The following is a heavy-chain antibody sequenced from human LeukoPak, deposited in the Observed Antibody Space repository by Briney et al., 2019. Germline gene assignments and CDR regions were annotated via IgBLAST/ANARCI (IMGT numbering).Heavy chain of an antibody. Sequence: PSETLSLTCTVSGGSIRSHHWTWIRQAPGKRLEWIGYNFYTGATYYNPSLRSRVTISIDTSKNQFSLKLSSVTAADTAVYYCARDHCSGGSCYASWYYFDYWGQGTLVTVS. CDR2: NFYTGAT. D-gene: IGHD2-15*01. J-gene: IGHJ4*02. V-gene: IGHV4-59*11. CDR1: GGSIRSHH. CDR3: ARDHCSGGSCYASWYYFDY.